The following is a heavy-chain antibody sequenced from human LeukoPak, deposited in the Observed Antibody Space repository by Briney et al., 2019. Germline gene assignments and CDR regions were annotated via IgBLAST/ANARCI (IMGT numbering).Heavy chain of an antibody. CDR3: ARGPARKSSSTSCPLGE. CDR1: GFTFNNYW. CDR2: IKQDGSEK. J-gene: IGHJ4*02. D-gene: IGHD2-2*01. Sequence: GGSLRLSCEASGFTFNNYWMSWVRQAPGKGLEWVANIKQDGSEKYYVDSVKGRFTISRDNAKNSLYLQMNSLRAEDTAVYYCARGPARKSSSTSCPLGEWGQGTLVTVSS. V-gene: IGHV3-7*01.